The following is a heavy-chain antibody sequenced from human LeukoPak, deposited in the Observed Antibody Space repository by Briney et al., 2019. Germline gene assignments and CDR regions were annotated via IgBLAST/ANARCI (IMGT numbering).Heavy chain of an antibody. J-gene: IGHJ3*02. V-gene: IGHV5-51*01. CDR3: ARQGFFDWLFDAFDI. CDR1: GYSFSSYW. CDR2: IYPGDSDT. Sequence: GESLKISCQGSGYSFSSYWIAWVRQMPGKGLEWMGIIYPGDSDTRYSPSFQGQVTISVDKSITTAYLQRSSLKASDTAIYYCARQGFFDWLFDAFDIWGQGTMVTVSS. D-gene: IGHD3-9*01.